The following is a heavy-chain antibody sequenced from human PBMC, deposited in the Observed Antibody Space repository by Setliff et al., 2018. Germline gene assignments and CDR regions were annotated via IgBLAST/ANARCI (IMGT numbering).Heavy chain of an antibody. CDR3: ARLSYRGSGAFDI. D-gene: IGHD1-26*01. J-gene: IGHJ3*02. CDR1: GGSISSYY. V-gene: IGHV4-59*01. Sequence: TSETLSLTCTVSGGSISSYYWSWIRQPPGKGLEWIGYIYYSGSTNYNPPLKSRVTISVDTSKNQFSLKLSSVTAADTAVYYCARLSYRGSGAFDIWGQGTMVTVSS. CDR2: IYYSGST.